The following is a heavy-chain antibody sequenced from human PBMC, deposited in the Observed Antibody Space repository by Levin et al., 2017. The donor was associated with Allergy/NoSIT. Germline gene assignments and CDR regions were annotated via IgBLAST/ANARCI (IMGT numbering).Heavy chain of an antibody. CDR2: ISSSGSTI. CDR3: ARDYDFWSGYYRYLFDY. CDR1: GFTFSDYY. J-gene: IGHJ4*02. V-gene: IGHV3-11*01. Sequence: GSLRLSCAASGFTFSDYYMSWIRQAPGKGLEWVSYISSSGSTIYYADSVKGRFTISRDNAKNSLYLQMNSLRAEDTAVYYCARDYDFWSGYYRYLFDYWGQGTLVTVSS. D-gene: IGHD3-3*01.